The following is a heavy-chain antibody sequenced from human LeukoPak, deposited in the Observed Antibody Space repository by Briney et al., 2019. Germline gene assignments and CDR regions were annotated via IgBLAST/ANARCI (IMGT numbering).Heavy chain of an antibody. V-gene: IGHV1-69*04. CDR2: IIPILGIA. D-gene: IGHD1-14*01. CDR1: GGTFSSYA. CDR3: VVAITGRSKADY. J-gene: IGHJ4*02. Sequence: SVKVSCKASGGTFSSYAISWVRQAPGQGLEWMGRIIPILGIANYAQKFQGRVTITADKSTSTAYMELSSLRSEDTAVYYCVVAITGRSKADYWGQGTPVTVSS.